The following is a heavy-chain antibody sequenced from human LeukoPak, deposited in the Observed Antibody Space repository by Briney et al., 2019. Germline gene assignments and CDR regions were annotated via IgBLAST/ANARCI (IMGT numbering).Heavy chain of an antibody. CDR2: ISRSSSTT. V-gene: IGHV3-48*02. D-gene: IGHD2-2*01. CDR3: ARVVVPAATISYAYYYYGMDV. Sequence: PGGSLRLSCAASGFAFSSYSMNWVRQAPGKGLEWVSYISRSSSTTYYADSVKGRFTISRDNVKNSMYLQMNSLRDEDTAVYYCARVVVPAATISYAYYYYGMDVWGQGTTVTVSS. J-gene: IGHJ6*02. CDR1: GFAFSSYS.